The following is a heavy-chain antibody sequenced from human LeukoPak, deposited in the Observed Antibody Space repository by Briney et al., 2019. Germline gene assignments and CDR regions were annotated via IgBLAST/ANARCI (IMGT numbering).Heavy chain of an antibody. Sequence: SVKVSCKDSASTFIRYGVSWVRQAPGQGLEGMGGSIPLFGSPNYAQKFQGRLTITADESADESTSTAYMELSSLTSEDTAMYYCASNRGSLFQNYCDSWGQGTLVTVST. CDR3: ASNRGSLFQNYCDS. D-gene: IGHD1-1*01. V-gene: IGHV1-69*13. CDR2: SIPLFGSP. J-gene: IGHJ4*02. CDR1: ASTFIRYG.